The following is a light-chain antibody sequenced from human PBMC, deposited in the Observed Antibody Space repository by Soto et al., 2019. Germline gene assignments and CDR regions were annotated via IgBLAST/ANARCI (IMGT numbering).Light chain of an antibody. Sequence: VMTQSPATLSVSPGERATLSCRASQSINNNLAWYQQQPGQAPRLIMFRTSTRATGVPARFSGSGSETDFNLTISSLQSEDFAPYYCQQYNNWPRATFGGGTKVDIK. CDR1: QSINNN. CDR2: RTS. CDR3: QQYNNWPRAT. J-gene: IGKJ4*01. V-gene: IGKV3-15*01.